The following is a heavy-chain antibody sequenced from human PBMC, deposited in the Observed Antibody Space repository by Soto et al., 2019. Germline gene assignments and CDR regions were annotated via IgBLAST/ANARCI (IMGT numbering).Heavy chain of an antibody. CDR3: ARGQTATTYYFDY. CDR2: INHSGST. Sequence: LRDPPGKGLEWIGEINHSGSTNYNPSLKSRVTISVDTSKNQFSLKLSSVTAADTAVYYCARGQTATTYYFDYWGQGTLVTVSS. V-gene: IGHV4-34*01. D-gene: IGHD5-12*01. J-gene: IGHJ4*02.